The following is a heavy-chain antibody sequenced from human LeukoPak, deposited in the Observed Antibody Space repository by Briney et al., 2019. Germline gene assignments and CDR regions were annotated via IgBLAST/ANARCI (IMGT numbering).Heavy chain of an antibody. CDR2: IYYSGST. CDR3: ARAPGQYQLLGGEWYFDY. D-gene: IGHD2-2*01. J-gene: IGHJ4*02. V-gene: IGHV4-59*01. Sequence: SETLSLTCTVSGGSISSYYWSWIRQPPGKGLEWIGYIYYSGSTNYNPSLKSRVTISVDTSKNQFSLKLSSVTAADTAVYYCARAPGQYQLLGGEWYFDYWGQGTLVTVSS. CDR1: GGSISSYY.